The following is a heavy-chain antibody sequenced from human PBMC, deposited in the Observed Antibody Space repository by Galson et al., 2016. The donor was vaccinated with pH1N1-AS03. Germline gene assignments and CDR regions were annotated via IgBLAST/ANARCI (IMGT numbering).Heavy chain of an antibody. Sequence: SLRLSCAASGFTFSRNAMYWVRQAPGKGLEFVSAISSSGGSTYYANSVKGRFTISRDSSKNTLYLQMNSLRLEDTAVYYCARVGFHDNSGYFSGFRHDALDIWGQGTRVTVSS. D-gene: IGHD3-22*01. CDR2: ISSSGGST. CDR3: ARVGFHDNSGYFSGFRHDALDI. V-gene: IGHV3-64*01. J-gene: IGHJ3*02. CDR1: GFTFSRNA.